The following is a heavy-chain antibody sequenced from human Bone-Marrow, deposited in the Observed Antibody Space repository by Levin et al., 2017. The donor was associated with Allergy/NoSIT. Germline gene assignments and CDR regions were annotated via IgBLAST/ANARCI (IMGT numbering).Heavy chain of an antibody. CDR3: ARELKENNFDTSGYYIDH. D-gene: IGHD3-22*01. Sequence: SQTLSLTCPVSGDSLSSGDYYWRWLRQTPGKGLECIGYISDTGSTYYNPSLKSRLTISVDTSRNQFSLKLSSVTAADTAIYYCARELKENNFDTSGYYIDHWGQGVLVTVSS. CDR2: ISDTGST. J-gene: IGHJ4*02. CDR1: GDSLSSGDYY. V-gene: IGHV4-30-4*01.